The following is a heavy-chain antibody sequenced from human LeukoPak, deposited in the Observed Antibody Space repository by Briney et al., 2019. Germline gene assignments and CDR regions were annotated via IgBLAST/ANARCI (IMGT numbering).Heavy chain of an antibody. V-gene: IGHV3-53*04. CDR2: LYRGGAT. J-gene: IGHJ4*02. CDR1: GFTVSTTY. Sequence: GGSLRLSCEVSGFTVSTTYMSWVRQSPGKGLEWVSILYRGGATYYADSVKGRFSISRHDSNNTLFLQMNSLRPEDTAVYYCARGDYYDDCGYSDWGQGTLVTVSS. CDR3: ARGDYYDDCGYSD. D-gene: IGHD3-22*01.